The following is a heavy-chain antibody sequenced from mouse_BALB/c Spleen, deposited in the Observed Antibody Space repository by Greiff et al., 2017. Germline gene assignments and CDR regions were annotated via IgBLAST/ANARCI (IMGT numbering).Heavy chain of an antibody. Sequence: QVQLKQSGAELVRPGVSVKISCKGSGYTFTDYAMHWVKQSHAKSLEWIGVISTYYGDASYNQKFKGKATMTVDKSSSTAYMELARLTSEDSAIYYCARGGSPYAMDYWGQGTSVTVSS. D-gene: IGHD1-1*02. CDR1: GYTFTDYA. J-gene: IGHJ4*01. V-gene: IGHV1S137*01. CDR3: ARGGSPYAMDY. CDR2: ISTYYGDA.